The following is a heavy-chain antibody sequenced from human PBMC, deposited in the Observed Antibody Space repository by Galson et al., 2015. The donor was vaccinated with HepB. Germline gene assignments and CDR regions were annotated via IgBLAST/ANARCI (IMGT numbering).Heavy chain of an antibody. CDR1: GYTFTSYG. J-gene: IGHJ6*02. CDR3: ARDGMGGNSYYYGMDV. CDR2: ISPFNGNT. D-gene: IGHD2-15*01. V-gene: IGHV1-18*01. Sequence: SVKVSCKASGYTFTSYGISWVRQAPGQGLEWMGWISPFNGNTNYAQKLQGRVTMTTDRSTNTAYMELRSLGSDDTAIYFCARDGMGGNSYYYGMDVWGQGTTVTVSS.